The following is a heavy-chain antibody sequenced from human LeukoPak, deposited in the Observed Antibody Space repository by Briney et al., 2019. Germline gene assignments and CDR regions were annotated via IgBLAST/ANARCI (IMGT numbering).Heavy chain of an antibody. V-gene: IGHV1-3*01. CDR1: GYTFTSYD. Sequence: GASVRVSCKASGYTFTSYDIHWVRQAPGQRPEWMGGINGGSGRTKYLQKLQGRVTITRDTSANTAFMELSSLRSEDTAVYYCARGLSVDAFDIWGQGTMVTVSS. CDR3: ARGLSVDAFDI. D-gene: IGHD5/OR15-5a*01. CDR2: INGGSGRT. J-gene: IGHJ3*02.